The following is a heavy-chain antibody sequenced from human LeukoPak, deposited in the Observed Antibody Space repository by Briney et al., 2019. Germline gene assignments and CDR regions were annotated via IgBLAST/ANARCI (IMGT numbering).Heavy chain of an antibody. CDR2: INAGNGNT. D-gene: IGHD6-19*01. J-gene: IGHJ4*02. CDR3: ARDKGIAVAGDFDY. V-gene: IGHV1-3*01. CDR1: GYTFTSYA. Sequence: ASVKVSCKASGYTFTSYAMHWVRQAPGQRLEWMGWINAGNGNTKYSQKFQGRVTTTRDTSASTAYMELSSLRSEGTAVYYCARDKGIAVAGDFDYWGQGTLVTVSS.